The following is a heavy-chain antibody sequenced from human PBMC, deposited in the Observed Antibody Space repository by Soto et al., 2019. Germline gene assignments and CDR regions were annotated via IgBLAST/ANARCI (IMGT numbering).Heavy chain of an antibody. Sequence: GGSLRLSCAASGFIFSSHLMHWVRQAPGEGLVGVSHIGPDGSNIWEADSVQGRFTISRDNARNRLYLQMNSLRDEDTAIYYCVRDNNWSFDYWGQGILVTVSS. V-gene: IGHV3-74*01. D-gene: IGHD1-1*01. CDR3: VRDNNWSFDY. CDR1: GFIFSSHL. CDR2: IGPDGSNI. J-gene: IGHJ4*02.